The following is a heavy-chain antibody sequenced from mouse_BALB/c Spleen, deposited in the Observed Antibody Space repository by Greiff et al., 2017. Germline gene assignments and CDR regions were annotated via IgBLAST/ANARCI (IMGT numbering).Heavy chain of an antibody. CDR2: INPNNGGT. J-gene: IGHJ4*01. V-gene: IGHV1-18*01. CDR1: GYTFTDYN. CDR3: ARGNGNDAMDY. Sequence: VQLKQSGPELVKPVASVKIPCKASGYTFTDYNMDWVKQSHGKSLEWIGDINPNNGGTIYNQKFKGKATLTVDKSSSTAYMELRSLTSEDTAVYYCARGNGNDAMDYWGQGTSVTVSS. D-gene: IGHD2-1*01.